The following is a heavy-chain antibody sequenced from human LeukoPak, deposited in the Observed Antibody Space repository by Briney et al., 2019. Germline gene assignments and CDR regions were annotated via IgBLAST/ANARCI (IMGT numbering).Heavy chain of an antibody. CDR3: ARDDRAARGWFDP. D-gene: IGHD3-22*01. Sequence: GGSLRLSCAASGFTFSSYSMNWVRQAPGKGLEWGSYISGSSSTIYYADSVKGRFTISRDNGKNTLYLQMNSLRSEDTAVYYCARDDRAARGWFDPWGQGTLVTVSS. CDR2: ISGSSSTI. J-gene: IGHJ5*02. V-gene: IGHV3-48*01. CDR1: GFTFSSYS.